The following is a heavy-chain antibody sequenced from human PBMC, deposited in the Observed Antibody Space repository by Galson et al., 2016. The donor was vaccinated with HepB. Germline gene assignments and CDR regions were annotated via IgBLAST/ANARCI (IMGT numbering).Heavy chain of an antibody. CDR1: GVTFSRYA. CDR2: ISGSGGTA. J-gene: IGHJ4*02. D-gene: IGHD3-22*01. Sequence: SLRLSCAASGVTFSRYAMTWVRQTPGKGLEWVSSISGSGGTAYYPDSVKGRFIISRDNSKNTVYLRMHSLRGEDAAVYYCAKIYSQGYYDSSGAYSYFDYWGQGTLVTVSS. CDR3: AKIYSQGYYDSSGAYSYFDY. V-gene: IGHV3-23*01.